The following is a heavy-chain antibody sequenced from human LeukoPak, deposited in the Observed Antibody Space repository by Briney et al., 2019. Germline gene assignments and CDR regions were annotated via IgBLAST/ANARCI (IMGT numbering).Heavy chain of an antibody. CDR1: GFTFSTYW. J-gene: IGHJ5*02. Sequence: GGSLTLSCAASGFTFSTYWIHCVRQAPGTGLVWVSRINGDGSTTTYADSVKGRFTISRDNDKSTLYLQVNSLRVEDAAVYYCARVVLSGAYQIDLWGQGTLVTVSS. V-gene: IGHV3-74*01. CDR3: ARVVLSGAYQIDL. CDR2: INGDGSTT. D-gene: IGHD2/OR15-2a*01.